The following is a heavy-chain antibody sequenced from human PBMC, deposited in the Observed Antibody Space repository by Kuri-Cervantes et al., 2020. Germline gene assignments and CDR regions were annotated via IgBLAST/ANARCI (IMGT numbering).Heavy chain of an antibody. CDR1: GYIFTDYY. D-gene: IGHD3-16*02. Sequence: ASVKVSCKASGYIFTDYYMHWVRQAPGQGLEWMGWINPNSGGTNYAQKFQGRVTMTRDTSISTAYMELSRLRSDDTAVYYCARDFRLRLGELSLFGYWGQGTLVTVSS. CDR3: ARDFRLRLGELSLFGY. J-gene: IGHJ4*02. CDR2: INPNSGGT. V-gene: IGHV1-2*02.